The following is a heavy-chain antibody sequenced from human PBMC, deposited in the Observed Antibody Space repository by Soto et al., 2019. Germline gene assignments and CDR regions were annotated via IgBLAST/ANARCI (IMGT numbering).Heavy chain of an antibody. D-gene: IGHD2-15*01. CDR2: INPSGGTT. V-gene: IGHV1-46*01. CDR1: GYTFTRYN. Sequence: ASVKVSCKASGYTFTRYNVHWVRQAPGQGLEWMAIINPSGGTTYYVQKFEGRVTLTTDTSTSTVYMELSSLRSDDTTVYYCARVRGGGSEYFFDFWGQGTLVTVSS. J-gene: IGHJ4*02. CDR3: ARVRGGGSEYFFDF.